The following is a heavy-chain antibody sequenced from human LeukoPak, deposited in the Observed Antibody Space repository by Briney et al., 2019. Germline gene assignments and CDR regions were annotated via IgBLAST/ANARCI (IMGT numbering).Heavy chain of an antibody. CDR3: ARGEVQLWIYSRLFDY. Sequence: PSETLSLTCAVYGGSFSGYYWSWIRQPPGKGLEWIGEINHSGSTNYNPSLKSRVTISVDTSKNQFSLKLSSVTAADTAVYYCARGEVQLWIYSRLFDYWGQGTLVTVSS. D-gene: IGHD5-18*01. J-gene: IGHJ4*02. V-gene: IGHV4-34*01. CDR2: INHSGST. CDR1: GGSFSGYY.